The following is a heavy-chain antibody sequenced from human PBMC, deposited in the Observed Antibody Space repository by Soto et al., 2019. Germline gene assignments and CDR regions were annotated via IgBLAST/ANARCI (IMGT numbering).Heavy chain of an antibody. D-gene: IGHD4-17*01. V-gene: IGHV3-30*18. CDR2: ISYDGSNK. CDR1: GFTFSSYG. J-gene: IGHJ5*02. Sequence: QVQLVESGGGVVQPGRSLRLSCAASGFTFSSYGMHWVRQAPGKGLEWGAVISYDGSNKYYADSVKGRFTISRDNSKNTLYLQMNSLRAEDTAVYYCAKTLPTVTTFPPYNWFYPLGQGTMVTVSS. CDR3: AKTLPTVTTFPPYNWFYP.